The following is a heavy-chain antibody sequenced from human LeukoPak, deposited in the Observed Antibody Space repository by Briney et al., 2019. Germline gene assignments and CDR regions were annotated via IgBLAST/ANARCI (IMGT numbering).Heavy chain of an antibody. CDR3: ASYSYYYDSSGYFDY. V-gene: IGHV4-59*01. J-gene: IGHJ4*02. CDR1: GGSISSYY. CDR2: IYYSGST. D-gene: IGHD3-22*01. Sequence: SETLSLTCTVSGGSISSYYWSWVRQPPGKGLEWVGYIYYSGSTNYNPSLKSRVTISVDTSKNQFSLKLSSVTAADTAVYYCASYSYYYDSSGYFDYWGQGTLVTVSS.